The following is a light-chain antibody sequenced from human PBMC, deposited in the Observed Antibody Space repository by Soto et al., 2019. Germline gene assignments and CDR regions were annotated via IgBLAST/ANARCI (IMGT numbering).Light chain of an antibody. V-gene: IGKV1-5*03. CDR3: QYYNDYCWT. Sequence: DIQLNQSPSTLSASVGDRVTITCRASQSISSWLAWYQQKPGKATNLLIYKTSNLESGVPSRFSGSGSGTEFTLTISSLQPDDFATYYCQYYNDYCWTFGQGTKVEIK. J-gene: IGKJ1*01. CDR1: QSISSW. CDR2: KTS.